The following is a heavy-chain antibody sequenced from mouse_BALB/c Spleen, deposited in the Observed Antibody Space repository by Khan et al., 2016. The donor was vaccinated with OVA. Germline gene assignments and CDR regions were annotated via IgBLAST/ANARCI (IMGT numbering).Heavy chain of an antibody. CDR1: GYTFTEYA. D-gene: IGHD2-1*01. Sequence: QVQLQQSGPELVRPGVPVKISCKGSGYTFTEYAMYWVKQSPAKTLEWIGVISPYSGNTNYNQKFKGKATMTVDKSSSTAYLELARLTSEDSAIYYCARNFFYGTGEYAMDYWGQGTSVTVSS. CDR2: ISPYSGNT. CDR3: ARNFFYGTGEYAMDY. V-gene: IGHV1S137*01. J-gene: IGHJ4*01.